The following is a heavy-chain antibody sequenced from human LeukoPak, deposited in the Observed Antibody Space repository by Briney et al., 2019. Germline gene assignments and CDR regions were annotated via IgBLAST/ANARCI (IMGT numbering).Heavy chain of an antibody. J-gene: IGHJ6*03. CDR3: ARGRIAARLYYYYYYVGV. D-gene: IGHD6-6*01. Sequence: SETLSLTCTVSGGSISSYYWSWIRHPPPKGLEWMGYIYYSGSTNYNPSLNSRVTISVDTSKNQLSLKLSSVTAADTAVYCCARGRIAARLYYYYYYVGVWGKGTTVTVSS. CDR2: IYYSGST. CDR1: GGSISSYY. V-gene: IGHV4-59*01.